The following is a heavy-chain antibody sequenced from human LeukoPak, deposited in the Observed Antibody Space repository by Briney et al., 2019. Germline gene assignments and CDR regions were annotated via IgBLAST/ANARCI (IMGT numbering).Heavy chain of an antibody. CDR3: ARDGGDLDYYYYMDV. CDR1: GYTSTSYY. D-gene: IGHD2-21*02. CDR2: INPSGGST. V-gene: IGHV1-46*01. Sequence: GASVKVSCKASGYTSTSYYMHWVRQAPGQGLEWMGIINPSGGSTSYAQKFQGRVTMTRDTSTSTVYMELSSLRSEDTAVYYCARDGGDLDYYYYMDVWGKGTTVTVSS. J-gene: IGHJ6*03.